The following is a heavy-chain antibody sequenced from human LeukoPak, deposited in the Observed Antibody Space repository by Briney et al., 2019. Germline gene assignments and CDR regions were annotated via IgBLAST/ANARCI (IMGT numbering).Heavy chain of an antibody. Sequence: KSSETLSLTCTVSGVSISSSYSYWGWIRQPPGMGLEWIGSIYYTGNTYYNASLKSQVSISIDTSKNQFSLKLTSVTAADTAVYYCARGRSYGEPYYYYYYMDVWGKGTTVTVSS. J-gene: IGHJ6*03. CDR2: IYYTGNT. D-gene: IGHD5-18*01. CDR3: ARGRSYGEPYYYYYYMDV. CDR1: GVSISSSYSY. V-gene: IGHV4-39*01.